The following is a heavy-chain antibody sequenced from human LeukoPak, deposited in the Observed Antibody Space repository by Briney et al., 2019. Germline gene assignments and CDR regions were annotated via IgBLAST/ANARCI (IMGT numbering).Heavy chain of an antibody. V-gene: IGHV4-59*08. D-gene: IGHD1-26*01. CDR2: IYSSGST. CDR1: GGTISRYY. Sequence: PSETLSLTCTVSGGTISRYYWSWIRQSPGKGLEWIGYIYSSGSTNSSPSLKSRVSISVDTSKDQFSLNLRSVTAADTAVYYCARHESAVGALFHWGRGMLVTVSS. J-gene: IGHJ4*02. CDR3: ARHESAVGALFH.